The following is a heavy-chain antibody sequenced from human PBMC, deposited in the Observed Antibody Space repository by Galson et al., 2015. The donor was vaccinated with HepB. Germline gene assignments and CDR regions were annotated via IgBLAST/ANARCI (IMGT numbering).Heavy chain of an antibody. CDR2: ISSSGGRT. Sequence: SLRLSCAASGFNANNNYMTWVRQTPGKGLEWVSGISSSGGRTYYADSVKGRFTISRDNSKNTLYLQMDSLRAEDTAVYYCAKDIVGAPYVGLGYFQHWGQGTLVTVSS. CDR1: GFNANNNY. CDR3: AKDIVGAPYVGLGYFQH. V-gene: IGHV3-23*01. J-gene: IGHJ1*01. D-gene: IGHD1-26*01.